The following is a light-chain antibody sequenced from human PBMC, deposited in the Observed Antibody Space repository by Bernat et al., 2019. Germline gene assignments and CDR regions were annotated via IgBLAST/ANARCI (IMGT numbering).Light chain of an antibody. Sequence: QSALTQPASVSGSPGQSITISCSGTSSDLDYYNSVSWYQHQPGKAPKLMIYAVNNRPSGVSDRFSGSKSGNTASLTISGLQPEDEATYYCSSYPAITPLWVFGGGTELTVL. CDR2: AVN. CDR1: SSDLDYYNS. V-gene: IGLV2-14*03. CDR3: SSYPAITPLWV. J-gene: IGLJ3*02.